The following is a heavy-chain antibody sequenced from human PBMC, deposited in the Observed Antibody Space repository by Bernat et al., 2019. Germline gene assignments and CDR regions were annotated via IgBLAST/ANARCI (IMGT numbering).Heavy chain of an antibody. J-gene: IGHJ3*02. CDR1: GFAFNSYI. D-gene: IGHD6-6*01. Sequence: EVQLLESGGGLVQPGGSLRLSCAASGFAFNSYIMSWVRQAPGKGLEWVSIISGSGGSTSYADSVKGRFTISRDNSKNTLYLQMNSLRAEDTAVYYCAKDLARYSSSSYAFDIWGQGTMVTVSS. V-gene: IGHV3-23*01. CDR3: AKDLARYSSSSYAFDI. CDR2: ISGSGGST.